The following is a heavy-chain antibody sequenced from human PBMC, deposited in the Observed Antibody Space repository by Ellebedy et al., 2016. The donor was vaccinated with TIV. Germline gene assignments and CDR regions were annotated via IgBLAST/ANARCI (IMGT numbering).Heavy chain of an antibody. CDR1: GFTFSSYG. D-gene: IGHD2/OR15-2a*01. Sequence: GESLKISCAASGFTFSSYGMHWVRQAPGKGLEWVAVISYDGSNKYYADSVKGRFTISRDNSKNTLYLQMNSLRAEDTAVYYCAKEIARSYGMDVWGQGTTVTVSS. CDR2: ISYDGSNK. CDR3: AKEIARSYGMDV. V-gene: IGHV3-30*18. J-gene: IGHJ6*02.